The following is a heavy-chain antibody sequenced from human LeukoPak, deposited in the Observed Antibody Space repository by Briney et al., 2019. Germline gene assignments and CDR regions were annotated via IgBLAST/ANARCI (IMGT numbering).Heavy chain of an antibody. J-gene: IGHJ4*02. CDR3: AKDAYSSSSADFDY. V-gene: IGHV3-23*01. Sequence: GGSLRLSCAASGFTFSSYAMSWVRQAPGKGLEWVSTITVIGVGTYYADSVRGRFTISRDNSKNTLFLQMNSLRAEDMAVYYCAKDAYSSSSADFDYWGQGTLVTVSS. CDR1: GFTFSSYA. CDR2: ITVIGVGT. D-gene: IGHD6-6*01.